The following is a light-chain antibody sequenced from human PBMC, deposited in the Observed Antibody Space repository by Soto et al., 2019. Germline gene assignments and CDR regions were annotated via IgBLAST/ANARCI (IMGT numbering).Light chain of an antibody. CDR2: GAS. J-gene: IGKJ3*01. CDR3: QQYNNCPRT. CDR1: ESVSSN. V-gene: IGKV3-15*01. Sequence: EIVMTQSPATLSVSTGERATLSCRARESVSSNLAWYQQKPGQAPRLLIYGASPRATGIPARFSGSGSGTEFTRTISSRQSEDFAVYDCQQYNNCPRTFGPGTKVDIK.